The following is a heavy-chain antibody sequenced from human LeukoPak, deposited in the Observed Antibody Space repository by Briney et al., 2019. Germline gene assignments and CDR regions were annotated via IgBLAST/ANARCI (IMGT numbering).Heavy chain of an antibody. CDR2: IYHSGNS. CDR3: ARRAGSGWPTFDY. J-gene: IGHJ4*02. V-gene: IGHV4-38-2*01. D-gene: IGHD6-19*01. Sequence: SETLSLTCALSAYSISSGYYWGWVRQPPGKGLEWIGSIYHSGNSYYNPSLRSRVTISVDTSKNQFFLKVSSVTDADTAVYYCARRAGSGWPTFDYWGQGTLVTVSP. CDR1: AYSISSGYY.